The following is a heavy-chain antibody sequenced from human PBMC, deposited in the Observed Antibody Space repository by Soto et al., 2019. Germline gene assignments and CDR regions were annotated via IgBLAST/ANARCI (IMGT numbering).Heavy chain of an antibody. D-gene: IGHD2-15*01. J-gene: IGHJ3*01. CDR3: ANDPSPVVVVACAFDF. CDR2: ISGRGSAT. Sequence: EVQLLESGGGLVQPGESLRLSCAACGFTFSTSGMTWVRQAPGQGLEWVSGISGRGSATYYADAVKGRFTISRDDSKNTLYLHINSLRVEDTALYSCANDPSPVVVVACAFDFWGQGTMVTVSS. CDR1: GFTFSTSG. V-gene: IGHV3-23*01.